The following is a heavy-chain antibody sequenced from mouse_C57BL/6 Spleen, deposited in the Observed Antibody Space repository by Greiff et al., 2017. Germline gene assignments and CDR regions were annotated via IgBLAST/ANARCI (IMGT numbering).Heavy chain of an antibody. D-gene: IGHD2-4*01. CDR3: ARRAYYYYDGFAY. Sequence: EVKLVESGGGLVKPGGSLKLSCAASGFTFSSYAMSWVRQTPEKRLEWVATISAGGSYTYYPDNVKGRFTISRDNAKNNLYLQMSHLKSEDTAMYYCARRAYYYYDGFAYWGQGTLVTVSA. V-gene: IGHV5-4*03. CDR2: ISAGGSYT. CDR1: GFTFSSYA. J-gene: IGHJ3*01.